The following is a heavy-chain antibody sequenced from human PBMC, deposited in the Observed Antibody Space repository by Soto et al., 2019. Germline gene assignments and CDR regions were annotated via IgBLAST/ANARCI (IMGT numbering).Heavy chain of an antibody. V-gene: IGHV5-51*01. CDR1: GYSFTSYW. CDR2: IFPGDSDT. D-gene: IGHD6-6*01. Sequence: PGESLKISCKASGYSFTSYWIAWVRRMPGKGLEWMGIIFPGDSDTRYSPSFQGQVTISADNSISTAYLQWSGLKASDTAMYYCARHLSPYSSSSMAYWGQGTLVTVSS. CDR3: ARHLSPYSSSSMAY. J-gene: IGHJ4*02.